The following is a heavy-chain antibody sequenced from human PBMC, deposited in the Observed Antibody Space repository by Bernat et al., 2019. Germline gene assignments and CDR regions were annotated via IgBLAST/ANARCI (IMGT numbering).Heavy chain of an antibody. Sequence: EVQLVESGGGLVQPGGSLKLSCAASVFTFIDAAMHWVRQASGKGREWVGRIRSTADSYATTYVASVKCRFTISRDDSKSTAYLQMNSLKTEDTAVYYCTRDNSSGWPLDTWGQGTLVTVSS. V-gene: IGHV3-73*01. D-gene: IGHD6-19*01. CDR1: VFTFIDAA. CDR3: TRDNSSGWPLDT. J-gene: IGHJ5*02. CDR2: IRSTADSYAT.